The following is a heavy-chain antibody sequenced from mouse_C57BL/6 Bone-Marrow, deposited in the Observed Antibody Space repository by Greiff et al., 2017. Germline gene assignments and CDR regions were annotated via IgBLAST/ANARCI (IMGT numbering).Heavy chain of an antibody. CDR1: GYTFTSYG. Sequence: VQRVESGAELARPGASVKLSCKASGYTFTSYGISWVKQRTGQGLEWIGEIYPRSGNTYYNEKFKGKATLTADKSSSTAYMELRSLTSEDSAVYFCARWYGNYSYYFEYWGQGTTLTVSS. CDR2: IYPRSGNT. V-gene: IGHV1-81*01. CDR3: ARWYGNYSYYFEY. D-gene: IGHD2-10*02. J-gene: IGHJ2*01.